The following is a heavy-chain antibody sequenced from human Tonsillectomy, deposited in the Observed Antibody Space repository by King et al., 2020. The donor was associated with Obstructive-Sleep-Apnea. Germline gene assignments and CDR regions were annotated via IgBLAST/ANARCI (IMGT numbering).Heavy chain of an antibody. CDR3: ARRGAGSSWPFFAN. Sequence: VQLVESGGGLVKPGGSLRLSCAASQFTFSDYDMSWIRQAPGKGLECLSYISSSGYSIFYTDSVKGRFTISRDNAKNSLHLQMDSLRAEDTAVSFWARRGAGSSWPFFANWGQGTLVTVSS. CDR1: QFTFSDYD. V-gene: IGHV3-11*01. J-gene: IGHJ4*02. D-gene: IGHD6-13*01. CDR2: ISSSGYSI.